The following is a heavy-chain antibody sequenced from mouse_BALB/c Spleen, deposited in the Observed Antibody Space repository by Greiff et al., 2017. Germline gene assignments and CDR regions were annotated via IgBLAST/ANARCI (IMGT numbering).Heavy chain of an antibody. J-gene: IGHJ3*01. D-gene: IGHD1-1*01. Sequence: VQLQQSGAELMKPGASVKISCKATGYTFSSYWIEWVKQRPGHGLEWIGEILPGSGSTNYNEKFKGKATFTADTSSNTAYMQLSRLTSEDSAVYYCARSSSPSWFAYWGQGTLVTVSA. CDR2: ILPGSGST. V-gene: IGHV1-9*01. CDR1: GYTFSSYW. CDR3: ARSSSPSWFAY.